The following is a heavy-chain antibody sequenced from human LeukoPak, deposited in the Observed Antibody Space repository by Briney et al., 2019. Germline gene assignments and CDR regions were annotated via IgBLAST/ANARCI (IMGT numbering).Heavy chain of an antibody. J-gene: IGHJ6*02. CDR1: GGSFSGYY. CDR3: ARPLSSSSFYYYYGMDV. CDR2: INHSGST. V-gene: IGHV4-34*01. Sequence: SETLSLTCAVYGGSFSGYYWSWNRQPPGKGLEWIGEINHSGSTNYNPSLKSRVTISVDTSKNQFSLKLSSVTAADTAVYYCARPLSSSSFYYYYGMDVWGQGTTVTVSS. D-gene: IGHD6-6*01.